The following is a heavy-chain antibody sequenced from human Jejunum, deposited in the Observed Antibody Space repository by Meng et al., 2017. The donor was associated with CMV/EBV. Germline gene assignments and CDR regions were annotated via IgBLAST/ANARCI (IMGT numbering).Heavy chain of an antibody. D-gene: IGHD3-16*02. Sequence: GHLQYSGPGLVKPSDTLSLTGAVSGGSISTYDWSWIRQPPGKGLEWIGNNYYSGSTNYNPSLASRVTISVGSSKNQFSLKLSSVTAADTAVYYCARHQNGGTYPLDYWGQGTLVTVSS. CDR3: ARHQNGGTYPLDY. V-gene: IGHV4-59*08. J-gene: IGHJ4*02. CDR2: NYYSGST. CDR1: GGSISTYD.